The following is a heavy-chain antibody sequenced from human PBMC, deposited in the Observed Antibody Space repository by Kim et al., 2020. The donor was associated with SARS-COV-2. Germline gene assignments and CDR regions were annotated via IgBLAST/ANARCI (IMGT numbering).Heavy chain of an antibody. CDR3: TRGSSWYPS. Sequence: GYATSVKGRLTISRDNAKKSLYLQLNRLRAEDTALYYCTRGSSWYPSWGQGTLVTVSS. D-gene: IGHD6-13*01. J-gene: IGHJ4*02. V-gene: IGHV3-20*03.